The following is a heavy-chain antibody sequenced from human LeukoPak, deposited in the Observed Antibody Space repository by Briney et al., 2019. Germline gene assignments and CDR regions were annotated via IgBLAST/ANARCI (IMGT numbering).Heavy chain of an antibody. J-gene: IGHJ3*02. Sequence: PSETLSLTCTVSGGSISSDFWSWIRQSPGKGLEWIGYIHYSGSTNYNPSLKSRVTISVDTSKNQFSLRLSSVTAADTAVYNCARDRPLGTGDVFDIWGQGTMVTVSS. CDR2: IHYSGST. V-gene: IGHV4-59*01. CDR1: GGSISSDF. D-gene: IGHD1-14*01. CDR3: ARDRPLGTGDVFDI.